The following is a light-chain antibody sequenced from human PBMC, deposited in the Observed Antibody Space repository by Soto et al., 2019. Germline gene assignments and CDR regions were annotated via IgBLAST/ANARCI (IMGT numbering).Light chain of an antibody. Sequence: EIVLTQSPATLSLSPGERATLSCRASQSVNTYLAWYQQKPGQAPRLLVYDVSNRATGIPARFSGSGSGTDFTLTISSLEPEDFAIYYCQQRSNWPYTFGQGTNLEIK. CDR3: QQRSNWPYT. CDR2: DVS. J-gene: IGKJ2*01. V-gene: IGKV3-11*01. CDR1: QSVNTY.